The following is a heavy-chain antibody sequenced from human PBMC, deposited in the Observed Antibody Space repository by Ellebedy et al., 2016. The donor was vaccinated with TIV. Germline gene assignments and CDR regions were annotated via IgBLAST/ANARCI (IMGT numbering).Heavy chain of an antibody. CDR2: MNPNSGNT. J-gene: IGHJ5*02. D-gene: IGHD3-10*01. CDR1: GYTFTSYD. Sequence: ASVKVSCXASGYTFTSYDINWVRQATGQGLEWMGWMNPNSGNTGYAQKFQGRVTMTRNTSISTAYMELSSLRSEDTAVYYCARGPLDYYGSGENWFDPWGQGTLVTVSS. V-gene: IGHV1-8*01. CDR3: ARGPLDYYGSGENWFDP.